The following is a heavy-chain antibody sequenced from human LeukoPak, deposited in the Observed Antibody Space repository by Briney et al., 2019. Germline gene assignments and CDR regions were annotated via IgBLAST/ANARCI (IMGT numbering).Heavy chain of an antibody. D-gene: IGHD5-24*01. CDR1: GFTVSSNY. CDR2: IYSGGST. CDR3: ARWGREMATHKETAGVAY. J-gene: IGHJ4*02. Sequence: GGSLRLSCAASGFTVSSNYMSWVRQAPGKGLEWVSVIYSGGSTYYADSVKGRFTISRDNSKNTLYLQMNSLRGEDTEVYYCARWGREMATHKETAGVAYWGQGTLVTVSS. V-gene: IGHV3-53*01.